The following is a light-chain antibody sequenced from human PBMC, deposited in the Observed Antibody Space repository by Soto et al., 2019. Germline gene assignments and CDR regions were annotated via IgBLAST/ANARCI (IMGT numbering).Light chain of an antibody. CDR1: QSVSSN. Sequence: EKVMTQSPATLSVSPGERATLSCRASQSVSSNLAWYQQKPGQAPRLLIHGASTRATGIPARFSGSGSGTEFTLTISSLQSEDFAVYYCQQYNSWPPLTFGGGTKVEIK. J-gene: IGKJ4*01. CDR3: QQYNSWPPLT. CDR2: GAS. V-gene: IGKV3-15*01.